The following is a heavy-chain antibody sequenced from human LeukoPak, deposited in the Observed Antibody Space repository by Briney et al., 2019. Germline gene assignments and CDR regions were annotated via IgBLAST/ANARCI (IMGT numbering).Heavy chain of an antibody. CDR2: IKQDGSEK. D-gene: IGHD1-26*01. CDR1: GFTFSSYW. Sequence: GGSLRLSCAASGFTFSSYWMSWVRQAPGKGLEWVANIKQDGSEKYYVDSVKGRFTISRDNAKNSLYLQMNSLRAEDTAVYYCVKDGDDSGSYLVYWGQGALVTVSS. J-gene: IGHJ4*02. CDR3: VKDGDDSGSYLVY. V-gene: IGHV3-7*01.